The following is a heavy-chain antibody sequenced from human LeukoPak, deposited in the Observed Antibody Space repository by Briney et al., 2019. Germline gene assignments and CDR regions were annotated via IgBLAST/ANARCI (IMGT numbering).Heavy chain of an antibody. D-gene: IGHD3-16*01. Sequence: ASVKVSCKASGYTFTSYYMHWVRQAPGQGLEWMGIINPSGGSTSYAQKFQGRVTMTRDTSISTAYMELSRLRSDDTAVYYCARDQAPRMITFGGPRRWFDPWGQGTLVTVSS. J-gene: IGHJ5*02. CDR2: INPSGGST. V-gene: IGHV1-46*01. CDR3: ARDQAPRMITFGGPRRWFDP. CDR1: GYTFTSYY.